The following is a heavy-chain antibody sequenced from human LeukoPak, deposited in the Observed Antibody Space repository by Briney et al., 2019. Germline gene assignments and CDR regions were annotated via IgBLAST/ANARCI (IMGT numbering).Heavy chain of an antibody. V-gene: IGHV4-34*01. Sequence: PSETLSLTCAVYGGSFSGYYWSWIRQPPGKGLEWIGSIYYSGSTYYNPSLKSRVTISVDTSKNQFSLKLSSVTAADTAVYYCARPALLWFGELGDAFDIWGQGTMVTVSS. CDR1: GGSFSGYY. CDR3: ARPALLWFGELGDAFDI. D-gene: IGHD3-10*01. J-gene: IGHJ3*02. CDR2: IYYSGST.